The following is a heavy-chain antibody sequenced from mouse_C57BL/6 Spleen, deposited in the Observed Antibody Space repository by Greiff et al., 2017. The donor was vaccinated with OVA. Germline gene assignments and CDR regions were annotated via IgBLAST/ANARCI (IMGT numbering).Heavy chain of an antibody. CDR2: INPNNGGT. Sequence: VQLQQSGPELVKPGASVKISCKASGYTFTDYYMNWVKQSHGKSLEWIGDINPNNGGTSYNQKFKGKATLTVDKSSSTAYMELRSLTSEDSAVYYCASGYSYYFDYWGQGTTLTVSS. J-gene: IGHJ2*01. CDR3: ASGYSYYFDY. V-gene: IGHV1-26*01. CDR1: GYTFTDYY.